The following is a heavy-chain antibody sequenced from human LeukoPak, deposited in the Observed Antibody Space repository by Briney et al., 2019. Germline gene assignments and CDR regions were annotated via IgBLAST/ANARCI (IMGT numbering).Heavy chain of an antibody. CDR3: ARGTRKMTTHYYYYYMDV. V-gene: IGHV1-69*13. J-gene: IGHJ6*03. D-gene: IGHD4-17*01. CDR2: IIPIFGTA. CDR1: GGTFSSYA. Sequence: SVKVSCKASGGTFSSYAISWVRQAPGQGLEWMGGIIPIFGTANYAQRFQGRVTITADESTSTAYMELSSLRSEDTAVYYCARGTRKMTTHYYYYYMDVWGKGTTVTISS.